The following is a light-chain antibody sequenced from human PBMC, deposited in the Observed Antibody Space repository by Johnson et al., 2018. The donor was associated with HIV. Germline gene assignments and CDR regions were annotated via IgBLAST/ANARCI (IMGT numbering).Light chain of an antibody. CDR2: ENN. J-gene: IGLJ1*01. CDR1: SSNIGNNY. Sequence: QSVLTQPPSVSAAPGQKVTISCSGRSSNIGNNYVSWYQQLPGTAPKLLIYENNKRPSGIPDRFSGSKSGTSASLGITGLQTGDEADYYCGTWDSSLSAYVFGTETKVTVL. V-gene: IGLV1-51*02. CDR3: GTWDSSLSAYV.